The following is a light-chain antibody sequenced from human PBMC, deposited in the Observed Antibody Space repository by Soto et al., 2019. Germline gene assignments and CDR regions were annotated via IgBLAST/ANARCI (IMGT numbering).Light chain of an antibody. J-gene: IGKJ1*01. CDR2: GAS. CDR3: QQYGSSGT. Sequence: VLTQSTGTLSLSPGERATLSCRASQSVSNNYLAWYQQKPGQAPRLLIYGASNRATGIPDRSSGSGSGTDFTLTISRLEPEDFAVYYCQQYGSSGTFGQGTKVDI. CDR1: QSVSNNY. V-gene: IGKV3-20*01.